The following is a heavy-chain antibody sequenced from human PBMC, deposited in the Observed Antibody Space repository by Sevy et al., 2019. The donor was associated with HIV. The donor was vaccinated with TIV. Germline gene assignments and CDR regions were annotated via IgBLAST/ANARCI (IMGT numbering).Heavy chain of an antibody. V-gene: IGHV3-53*01. J-gene: IGHJ5*02. CDR2: MYSGGSQ. D-gene: IGHD2-15*01. Sequence: GGSLRLSCAASGFSISNNYTAWVRQAPGKGLEWVSVMYSGGSQYYADSVKGRFALSRDMSKNTVYLQMNSLRAEDTAVYYCARGYCGGGSCTAFDPWGQGPLVTVSS. CDR3: ARGYCGGGSCTAFDP. CDR1: GFSISNNY.